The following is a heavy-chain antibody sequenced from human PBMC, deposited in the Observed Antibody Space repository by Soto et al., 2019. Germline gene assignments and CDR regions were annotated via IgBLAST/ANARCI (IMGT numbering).Heavy chain of an antibody. Sequence: PSETLSLTCTVSGGSISSGGYYWSWIRQHPGKGLEWIGYIYYSGSTYYNPSLRSRVTISVDTSKNQFSLKLSSVTAADTAVYYCARTAYSNLYYFDYWGQGTLVTVSS. J-gene: IGHJ4*02. D-gene: IGHD4-4*01. CDR1: GGSISSGGYY. CDR2: IYYSGST. CDR3: ARTAYSNLYYFDY. V-gene: IGHV4-31*03.